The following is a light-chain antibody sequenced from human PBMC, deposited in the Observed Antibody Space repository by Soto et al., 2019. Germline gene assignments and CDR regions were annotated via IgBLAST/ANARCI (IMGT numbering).Light chain of an antibody. J-gene: IGKJ1*01. CDR2: KAS. CDR3: QQYNSYSWT. CDR1: QSISSW. Sequence: DIQMTQSPSTLSASVGDRVTITCRASQSISSWLAWYQQKPGKAPNLLIYKASSLESGVPSRFSGSGSGTEFTLTISSLQTDAFAPYYCQQYNSYSWTFGQGTKVEIK. V-gene: IGKV1-5*03.